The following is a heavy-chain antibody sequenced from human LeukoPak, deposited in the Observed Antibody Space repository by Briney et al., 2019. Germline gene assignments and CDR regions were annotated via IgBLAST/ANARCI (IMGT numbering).Heavy chain of an antibody. D-gene: IGHD3-9*01. Sequence: GESLKISCKGSGYSFTSYWIGWVRQMPGKGLEWMGIIYPGDSDTGYSPSFQGQVTISADKSISTAYLQWSSLKASDTAMYYCARHPSYYDILTGYHYYYGMDVWGKGTTVTVSS. CDR2: IYPGDSDT. J-gene: IGHJ6*04. CDR1: GYSFTSYW. V-gene: IGHV5-51*01. CDR3: ARHPSYYDILTGYHYYYGMDV.